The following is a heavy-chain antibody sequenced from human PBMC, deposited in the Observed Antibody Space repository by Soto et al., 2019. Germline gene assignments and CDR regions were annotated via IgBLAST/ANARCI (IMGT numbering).Heavy chain of an antibody. D-gene: IGHD3-16*01. Sequence: QVQLVESGGGVVQPGRSLRLSCEASGFTFSSYAMHWVRQAPGKGLEWVAVISYDGSNKYYADSVKGRFTISRDNSKNTLYLQMNSLRAEDTAVYYCAPGGFDYWGQGTLVTVSS. CDR3: APGGFDY. J-gene: IGHJ4*02. CDR2: ISYDGSNK. CDR1: GFTFSSYA. V-gene: IGHV3-30-3*01.